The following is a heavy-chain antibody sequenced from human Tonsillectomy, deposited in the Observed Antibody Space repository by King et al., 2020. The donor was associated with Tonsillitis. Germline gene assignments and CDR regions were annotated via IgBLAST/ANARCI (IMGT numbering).Heavy chain of an antibody. CDR2: INPNSGDT. Sequence: QLVQSGAEVKKPGASVKVSCKASGYTFTDYYIHWVRQAPGHGLEWMGWINPNSGDTNYAQKFQGSVAMTRDTSLSTAYMELTSLTSDDTAVYYCARALLEAVAVYFFASWGQGTLVTVSS. CDR1: GYTFTDYY. J-gene: IGHJ5*01. V-gene: IGHV1-2*02. CDR3: ARALLEAVAVYFFAS. D-gene: IGHD6-19*01.